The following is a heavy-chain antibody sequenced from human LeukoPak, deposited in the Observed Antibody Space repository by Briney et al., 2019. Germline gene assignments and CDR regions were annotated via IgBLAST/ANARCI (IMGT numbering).Heavy chain of an antibody. D-gene: IGHD2-2*01. J-gene: IGHJ6*03. V-gene: IGHV3-21*01. Sequence: QPGGSLRLSCAASGFTFSSYSMNWVRQAPGKGLEWVSSISSSSSYIYYADSVKGRFTISRDNAKNSLYLQMNSLRAEDTAVYYCARANVGRYCSSTSCTEYYYYYYYMDVWGKGTTVTVSS. CDR2: ISSSSSYI. CDR3: ARANVGRYCSSTSCTEYYYYYYYMDV. CDR1: GFTFSSYS.